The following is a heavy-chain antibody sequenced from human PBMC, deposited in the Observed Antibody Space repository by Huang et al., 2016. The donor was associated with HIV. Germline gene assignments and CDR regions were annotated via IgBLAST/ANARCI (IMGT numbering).Heavy chain of an antibody. J-gene: IGHJ4*02. D-gene: IGHD3-3*01. Sequence: QVQLQESGPAFVKPSQTLSLTCAVSSVSMGSGRYSWTWSRQPAGKGLEWIGHISDSGDGSYNPSLQSRVAISIDRSKNQFSLKLSSVSAADTAVYFCASQVDFWSGYFDYWGQGMVATVSS. CDR3: ASQVDFWSGYFDY. CDR1: SVSMGSGRYS. V-gene: IGHV4-61*09. CDR2: ISDSGDG.